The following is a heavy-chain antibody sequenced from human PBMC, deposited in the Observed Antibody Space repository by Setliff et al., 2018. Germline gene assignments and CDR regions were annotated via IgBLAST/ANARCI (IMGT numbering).Heavy chain of an antibody. CDR1: GFTFSSYA. J-gene: IGHJ4*02. Sequence: LSLSCAASGFTFSSYAMHWVRQAPGKGLEWVAVITYDGSNKFYADSVKGRFTISRDNAKNSLYLQMNSLRAEDTAVYYCARGVPFDYWGQGTLVTVSS. CDR3: ARGVPFDY. D-gene: IGHD3-10*01. CDR2: ITYDGSNK. V-gene: IGHV3-30*07.